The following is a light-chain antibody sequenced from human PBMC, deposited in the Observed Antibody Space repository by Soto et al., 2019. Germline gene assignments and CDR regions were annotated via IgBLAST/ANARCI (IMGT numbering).Light chain of an antibody. V-gene: IGLV2-18*02. Sequence: QSVLTQPPSVSGPPGQPVTISCTGTSSDVGSYNRVPWYQQPPGTAPKLMIYEVSNRPSGVPDRSSGSKSGNTASLIISGLQAEDEADYYCSSYTSSSTYVFGTGTKVTVL. CDR3: SSYTSSSTYV. CDR2: EVS. J-gene: IGLJ1*01. CDR1: SSDVGSYNR.